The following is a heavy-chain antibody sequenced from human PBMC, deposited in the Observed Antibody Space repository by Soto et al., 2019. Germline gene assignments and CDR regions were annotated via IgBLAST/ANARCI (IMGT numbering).Heavy chain of an antibody. J-gene: IGHJ4*02. D-gene: IGHD5-18*01. V-gene: IGHV1-69*06. CDR2: IIPLFGTP. Sequence: QVQLVQSGAEVKKPGSSVKISCKTSGDSFKNYAIGWVRQVPGQGLEWTGSIIPLFGTPNYARIFEGRVTITADKSRTTVYMELGSLRSEDTAVYYCARLDSTMTAFDYWGQGTLVTVSS. CDR3: ARLDSTMTAFDY. CDR1: GDSFKNYA.